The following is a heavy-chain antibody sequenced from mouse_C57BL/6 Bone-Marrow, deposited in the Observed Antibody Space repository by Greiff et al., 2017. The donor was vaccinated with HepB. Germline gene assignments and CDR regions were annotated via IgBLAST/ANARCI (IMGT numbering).Heavy chain of an antibody. V-gene: IGHV2-2*01. D-gene: IGHD2-5*01. CDR1: GFSLTSYG. CDR3: ARKVYYSNLAWFAY. Sequence: QVQLKESGPGLVQPSQSLSITCTVSGFSLTSYGVHWVRQSPGKGLEWLGVIWSGGSTDYNAAFISILSISKDNSKSQVFFKMNSLQADDTAIYYCARKVYYSNLAWFAYWGQGTLVTVSA. J-gene: IGHJ3*01. CDR2: IWSGGST.